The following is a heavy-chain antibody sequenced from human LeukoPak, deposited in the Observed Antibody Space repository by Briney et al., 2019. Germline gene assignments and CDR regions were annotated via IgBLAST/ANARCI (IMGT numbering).Heavy chain of an antibody. CDR3: ARAREITRCYGMDV. D-gene: IGHD3-16*01. V-gene: IGHV1-18*01. CDR2: ISAYNGNT. Sequence: ASDKVSCKASGYTFTSYGISWVRQAPGQGLEWMGWISAYNGNTNYAQKLQGRVTMTTDTSTSTAYMELRSLRSDDTAVYYCARAREITRCYGMDVWGQGTTVTVSS. J-gene: IGHJ6*02. CDR1: GYTFTSYG.